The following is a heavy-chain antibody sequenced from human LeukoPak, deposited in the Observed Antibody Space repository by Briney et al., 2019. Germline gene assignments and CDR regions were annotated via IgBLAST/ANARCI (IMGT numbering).Heavy chain of an antibody. Sequence: GASVKVSCKASGYTFTGYYMHWVRQAPGQGLEWMGWISGYNGNTKHAQKLQGRVTMTTDTSTSTAYMELRSLRSDDTAVYYCASLIVGPGVLVDYWGQGTLVTVSS. CDR3: ASLIVGPGVLVDY. CDR1: GYTFTGYY. J-gene: IGHJ4*02. V-gene: IGHV1-18*04. D-gene: IGHD2-8*02. CDR2: ISGYNGNT.